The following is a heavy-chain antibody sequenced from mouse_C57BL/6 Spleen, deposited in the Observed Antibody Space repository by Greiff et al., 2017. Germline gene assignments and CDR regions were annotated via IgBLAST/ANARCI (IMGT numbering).Heavy chain of an antibody. D-gene: IGHD1-1*01. CDR1: GYTFTSYW. J-gene: IGHJ4*01. CDR3: ARSGVITTYAMDY. CDR2: IYPSDSET. Sequence: QVQLQQPGAELVRPGSSVKLSCKASGYTFTSYWMDWVKQRPGQGLEWIGNIYPSDSETHYNQKFKDKATLTVDKSSSTAYMQLSSLTSEDSAVYYCARSGVITTYAMDYWGQGTSVTVSS. V-gene: IGHV1-61*01.